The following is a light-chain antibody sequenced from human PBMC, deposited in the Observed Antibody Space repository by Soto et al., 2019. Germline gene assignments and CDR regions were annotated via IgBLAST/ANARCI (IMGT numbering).Light chain of an antibody. CDR1: QSVFSS. CDR3: QQYHNWPA. CDR2: GAA. J-gene: IGKJ1*01. Sequence: EIVMTQSPATLSVSPGERATLSCRASQSVFSSRAWYQQKPGQAPMLLIYGAATRATGIPARFSGSGSGTEFTLTISCPQSEDVAGYYCQQYHNWPAFGQGTKVDIK. V-gene: IGKV3-15*01.